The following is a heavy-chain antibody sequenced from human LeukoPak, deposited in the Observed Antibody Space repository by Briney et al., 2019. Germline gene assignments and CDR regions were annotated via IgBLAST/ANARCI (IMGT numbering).Heavy chain of an antibody. D-gene: IGHD2-15*01. Sequence: GGSLRLSCAASGFTFSSYSMNWVRQAPGKGLEWVSSISSSSSYIYYADSVKGRFTFSRDNAKNSLYLQMNSLRAEDTAMYYCARGPISVVAALGIFDYWGQGTLVTASS. V-gene: IGHV3-21*06. CDR3: ARGPISVVAALGIFDY. CDR1: GFTFSSYS. J-gene: IGHJ4*02. CDR2: ISSSSSYI.